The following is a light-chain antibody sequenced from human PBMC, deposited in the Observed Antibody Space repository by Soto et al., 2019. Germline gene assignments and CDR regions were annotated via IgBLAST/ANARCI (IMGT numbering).Light chain of an antibody. CDR3: QQYRDPPLT. J-gene: IGKJ4*02. Sequence: DIQMTQSPSTLSASVGGRVSITCRASQSLGNWVAWYQQKPGKAPKLLISRASTLESGVPSRFSGGGSGTEFTLTISSLRPDDFATYYCQQYRDPPLTFGGGTQVDIK. CDR1: QSLGNW. CDR2: RAS. V-gene: IGKV1-5*03.